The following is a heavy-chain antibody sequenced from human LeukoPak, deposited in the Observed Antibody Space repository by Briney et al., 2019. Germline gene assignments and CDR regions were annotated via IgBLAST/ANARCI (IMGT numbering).Heavy chain of an antibody. V-gene: IGHV3-23*01. CDR2: ISGSGGST. J-gene: IGHJ4*02. CDR3: AKEEGSGWYYFDY. CDR1: GFTFSAYP. D-gene: IGHD6-19*01. Sequence: GGSLRLACAASGFTFSAYPRSWVRQAPGKGLEWVSGISGSGGSTYYADSVKGRFTISRDISKNTLYLQMNSLRAEDTAVYSCAKEEGSGWYYFDYWGQGSLVTVPS.